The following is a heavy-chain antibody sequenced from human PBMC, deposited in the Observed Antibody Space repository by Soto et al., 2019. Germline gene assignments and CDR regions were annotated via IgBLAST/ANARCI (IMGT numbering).Heavy chain of an antibody. CDR1: GGSISSSSYY. Sequence: QLQLQESGPGLVKPSETLSLTCTVSGGSISSSSYYWGWIRQPPGKGLEWIGSIYYSGSTYYNPSLKSRVTISVDTSKNQFSLKLSSVTAADTAVYYCARRGGSSSDFDYWGQGTLVTVSS. V-gene: IGHV4-39*01. J-gene: IGHJ4*02. D-gene: IGHD1-26*01. CDR3: ARRGGSSSDFDY. CDR2: IYYSGST.